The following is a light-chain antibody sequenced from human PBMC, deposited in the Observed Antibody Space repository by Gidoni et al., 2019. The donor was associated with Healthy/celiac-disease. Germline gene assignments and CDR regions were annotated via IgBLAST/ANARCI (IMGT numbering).Light chain of an antibody. Sequence: VLSQSPATLSLSPGARATISCRASQSVSSYLAWYQQKPGQAPRLLIYDASNRATGIPARFSGSGSGTDFTLTISSLEPEDFAVYYCQQRSNRPSDFGQGTRLEIK. CDR1: QSVSSY. CDR3: QQRSNRPSD. V-gene: IGKV3-11*01. CDR2: DAS. J-gene: IGKJ5*01.